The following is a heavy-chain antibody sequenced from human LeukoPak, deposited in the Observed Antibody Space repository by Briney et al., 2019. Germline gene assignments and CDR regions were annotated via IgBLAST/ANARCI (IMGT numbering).Heavy chain of an antibody. V-gene: IGHV4-59*01. CDR1: GGSISSFY. CDR3: AREVCSGGSCYSGY. CDR2: LYYSGST. J-gene: IGHJ4*02. Sequence: ETLSLTCTVSGGSISSFYWSWIRQPPGEGLEWIGYLYYSGSTNYNPSLKSRVTISVDTSNNQFSLKLSSVTDADTAVYYCAREVCSGGSCYSGYWGQGTLVTVSS. D-gene: IGHD2-15*01.